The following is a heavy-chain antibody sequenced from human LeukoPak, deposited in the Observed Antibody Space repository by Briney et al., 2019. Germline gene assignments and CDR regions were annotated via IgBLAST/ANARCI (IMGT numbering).Heavy chain of an antibody. Sequence: GGSLRLSCVASGFTFSSYEVQWVRQAPGKGLEWVSYISNSGRTIHYADSAKGRFTISRDNAKNSLFLHMNSLRAEDTAVYYCARGDNSSTWNYSFDYWAQGTLVTVSS. CDR3: ARGDNSSTWNYSFDY. CDR1: GFTFSSYE. CDR2: ISNSGRTI. D-gene: IGHD6-13*01. J-gene: IGHJ4*02. V-gene: IGHV3-48*03.